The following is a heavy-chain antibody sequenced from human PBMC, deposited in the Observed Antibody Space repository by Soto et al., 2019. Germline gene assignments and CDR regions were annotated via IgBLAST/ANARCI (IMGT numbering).Heavy chain of an antibody. Sequence: QVQLVQSGAEVKKPGASVKFSCKDYGYTFTSYCISWVRQAPGQGLDWMGWINAYNGNTNYAQTLQGRVTITTDTSTSTAYMELRSLRPYDTAVYYYARDVVVGAQFSSSSRHFDYWGKGTLLSVS. CDR3: ARDVVVGAQFSSSSRHFDY. D-gene: IGHD6-6*01. CDR1: GYTFTSYC. V-gene: IGHV1-18*04. J-gene: IGHJ4*02. CDR2: INAYNGNT.